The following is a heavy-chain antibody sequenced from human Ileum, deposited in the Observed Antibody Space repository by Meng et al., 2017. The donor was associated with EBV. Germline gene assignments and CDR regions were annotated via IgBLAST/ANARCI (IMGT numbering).Heavy chain of an antibody. CDR2: IYYSENS. CDR1: SGSICIGCHY. V-gene: IGHV4-30-4*01. Sequence: QEQCRGPRPALWQPLTTLSLTWVVVSGSICIGCHYWTCLRQPPGKALEWIAYIYYSENSYYNSSLKRRVSISLDTSKKQFSLNLKSVTVADTAVYYFARGFSIIEGLGNWFDPWGQGTLVTVSS. CDR3: ARGFSIIEGLGNWFDP. J-gene: IGHJ5*02. D-gene: IGHD3-3*02.